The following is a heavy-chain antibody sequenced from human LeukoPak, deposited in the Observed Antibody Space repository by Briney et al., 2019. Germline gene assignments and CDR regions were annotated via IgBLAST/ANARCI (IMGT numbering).Heavy chain of an antibody. V-gene: IGHV3-23*01. CDR3: ARVGSPGDY. CDR2: ISGSGGST. CDR1: GFTFSSYG. Sequence: GGTLRLSCAASGFTFSSYGMSWVRQAPGKGLEWVSAISGSGGSTYYADSVKGRFTISRDNSKNTLYLQMNSLRAEDTAVYYCARVGSPGDYWGQGTLVTVSS. D-gene: IGHD1-26*01. J-gene: IGHJ4*02.